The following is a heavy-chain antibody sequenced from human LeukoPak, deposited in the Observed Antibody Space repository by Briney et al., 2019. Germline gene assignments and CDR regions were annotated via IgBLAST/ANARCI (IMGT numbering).Heavy chain of an antibody. CDR2: IYFSGST. Sequence: SETLSLTCTVSGSSISSDYWSWIRRPPGKGLEWIGYIYFSGSTTYNPSLRSRLTISVDTSKNQFSLRLTSVTAVDTVVYYCARWGSGFGIWGQGTLVTVS. J-gene: IGHJ3*02. D-gene: IGHD6-19*01. CDR3: ARWGSGFGI. CDR1: GSSISSDY. V-gene: IGHV4-59*01.